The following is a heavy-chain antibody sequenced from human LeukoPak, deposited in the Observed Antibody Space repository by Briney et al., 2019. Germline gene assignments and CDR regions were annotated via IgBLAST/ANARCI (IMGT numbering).Heavy chain of an antibody. V-gene: IGHV1-2*06. CDR2: INPGSGDT. J-gene: IGHJ4*02. CDR1: GYTFSGYF. CDR3: ARDLSSTPNWELDH. D-gene: IGHD7-27*01. Sequence: ASVKVSCKASGYTFSGYFMHWVRQAPGQGLEWMGRINPGSGDTEFAQEFQGRVTMTRDTSISTAYMEVSGLTSDDTAIYYCARDLSSTPNWELDHWGQGTLVTVSS.